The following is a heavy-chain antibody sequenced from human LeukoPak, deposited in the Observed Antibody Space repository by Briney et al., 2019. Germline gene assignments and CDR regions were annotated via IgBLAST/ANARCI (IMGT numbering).Heavy chain of an antibody. D-gene: IGHD2-15*01. CDR2: ISSSGSTI. CDR1: GFTFSDYY. CDR3: ARVHGFCSGGSCYLYGMDV. V-gene: IGHV3-11*01. J-gene: IGHJ6*02. Sequence: PGGSLRLSCAASGFTFSDYYMSWLRQAPGKGLEWVSYISSSGSTIYYADSVKGRFTISRDNAKNSLYLQMNSLRAEDTAVYYCARVHGFCSGGSCYLYGMDVWGQGTTVTVSS.